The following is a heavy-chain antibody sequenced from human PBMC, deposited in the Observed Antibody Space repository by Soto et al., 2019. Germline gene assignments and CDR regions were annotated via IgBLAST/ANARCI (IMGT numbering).Heavy chain of an antibody. V-gene: IGHV4-34*01. CDR2: INHSGST. CDR1: GGSFSGYY. CDR3: ARVPDY. J-gene: IGHJ4*02. Sequence: PSETLSLTCAVYGGSFSGYYWSWIRQPSGKGLEWIGEINHSGSTNYNPSLKSRVTISVDTSKNQFSLKLGSVTAADTAVYYCARVPDYWGQGTLVTVSS.